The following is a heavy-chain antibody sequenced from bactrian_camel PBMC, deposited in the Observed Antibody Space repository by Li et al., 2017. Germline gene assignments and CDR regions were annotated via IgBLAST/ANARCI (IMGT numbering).Heavy chain of an antibody. D-gene: IGHD6*01. CDR3: AAGPTVGSWFRNTD. CDR1: GYTDNSDC. V-gene: IGHV3S35*01. Sequence: QLVESGGGSVEAGGSLRLSCAASGYTDNSDCMGWFRQYPGQTREGIVYIYRLGGDTWYHDSVKGRFTISQDNAKKSVYLQMTDLKPEDTAMYFCAAGPTVGSWFRNTDWGQGTQVTVS. J-gene: IGHJ4*01. CDR2: IYRLGGDT.